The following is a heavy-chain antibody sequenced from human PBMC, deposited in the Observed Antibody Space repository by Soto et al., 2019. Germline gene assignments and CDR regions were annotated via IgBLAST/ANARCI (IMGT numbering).Heavy chain of an antibody. D-gene: IGHD3-16*01. Sequence: SETLSLTCAVYGGSFSGYYWSWIRQPPGKGLEWIGEINHSGSTNYNPSLKSRVTISVDTSKNQFSLKLSSVTAADTAVYYCATLTALGWFDPWGQGTLVTVSS. V-gene: IGHV4-34*01. CDR1: GGSFSGYY. J-gene: IGHJ5*02. CDR3: ATLTALGWFDP. CDR2: INHSGST.